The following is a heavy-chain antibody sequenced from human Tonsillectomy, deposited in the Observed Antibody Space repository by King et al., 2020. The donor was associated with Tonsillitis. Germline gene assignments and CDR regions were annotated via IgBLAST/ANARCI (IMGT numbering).Heavy chain of an antibody. Sequence: VQLQESGPGLVKPSQTLSLTCTVSGGSISSGGYYWSWIRQNPGKGLEWIGYIYYSGSTYYNPSLKSRVTISVDTSKNQFSLKLSSVTAADTAVYYCARGDPLPPIFGAGMFDYWGQGTLVTVSS. CDR2: IYYSGST. CDR1: GGSISSGGYY. D-gene: IGHD3-3*01. V-gene: IGHV4-31*03. J-gene: IGHJ4*02. CDR3: ARGDPLPPIFGAGMFDY.